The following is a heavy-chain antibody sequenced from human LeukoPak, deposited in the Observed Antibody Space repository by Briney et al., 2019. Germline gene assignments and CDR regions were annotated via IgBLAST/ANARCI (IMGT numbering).Heavy chain of an antibody. Sequence: GGSLRLSCAASGFTFSNAWMSWVRQAPGKGLEWVGRIKSKTDGGTTDYAAPVKGRLTISRDDSKNTLYLQMNSLKTEDTAVYYCTTGLVVVPAATALDYWGQGTLVTVSS. CDR3: TTGLVVVPAATALDY. CDR1: GFTFSNAW. J-gene: IGHJ4*02. CDR2: IKSKTDGGTT. D-gene: IGHD2-2*01. V-gene: IGHV3-15*01.